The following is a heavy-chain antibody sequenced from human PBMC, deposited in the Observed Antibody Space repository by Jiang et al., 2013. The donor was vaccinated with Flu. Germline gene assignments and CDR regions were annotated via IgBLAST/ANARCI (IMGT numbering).Heavy chain of an antibody. CDR2: IWYDGSNK. Sequence: VVLPGRSLRLSCAASGFTFSSYGMHWVRQAPGKGLEWVAVIWYDGSNKYYADSVKGRFTISRDNSKNTLYLQMNSLRAEDTAVYYCARAWSSSWAHYYYGMDVWGQGTTVTVSS. J-gene: IGHJ6*02. V-gene: IGHV3-33*01. D-gene: IGHD6-13*01. CDR3: ARAWSSSWAHYYYGMDV. CDR1: GFTFSSYG.